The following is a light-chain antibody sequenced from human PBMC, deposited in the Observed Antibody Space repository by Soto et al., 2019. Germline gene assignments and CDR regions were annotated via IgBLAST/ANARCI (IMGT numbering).Light chain of an antibody. CDR1: SNDVGAYDY. V-gene: IGLV2-14*03. CDR3: GSYTSATTWV. CDR2: EVS. Sequence: QSALTQPASVSGSPGQSITISCTGTSNDVGAYDYVSWYQQHPGKAPKLIIYEVSNRPSGVSNRFSGSKSGNTASLSISGLQTEDEADYYCGSYTSATTWVFGGGTKLTVL. J-gene: IGLJ3*02.